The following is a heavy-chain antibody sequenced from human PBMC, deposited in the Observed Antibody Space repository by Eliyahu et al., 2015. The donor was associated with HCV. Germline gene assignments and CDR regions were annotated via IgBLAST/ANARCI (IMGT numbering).Heavy chain of an antibody. V-gene: IGHV2-70*15. J-gene: IGHJ4*02. Sequence: QVTLRESGPALVKPTQTLTLTCTFSGFSLSTSGMCVSWIRQPPGKALEWLARIDWDDDKYYSTSLKTRLTISKDTSKNQVVLTMTNMDPVDTATYYCARIRRRGSGLPHDYWGQGTLVTVSS. D-gene: IGHD3-10*01. CDR2: IDWDDDK. CDR1: GFSLSTSGMC. CDR3: ARIRRRGSGLPHDY.